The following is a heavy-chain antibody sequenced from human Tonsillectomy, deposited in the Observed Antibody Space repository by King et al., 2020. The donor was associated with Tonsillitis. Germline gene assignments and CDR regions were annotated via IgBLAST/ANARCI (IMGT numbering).Heavy chain of an antibody. CDR1: GDSVSRNTAA. Sequence: HVQLQQSGPRLVKPSQTLSLTCAISGDSVSRNTAAWDWIRQSPSRGLEWLGRTYYRSKWYNDYAVSVKSRISINPDTSKNQFSLELNSVTPEDTAVYYCAREGPYVDGSGYYRQFDYWGQGTLVTVSS. CDR3: AREGPYVDGSGYYRQFDY. D-gene: IGHD3-22*01. V-gene: IGHV6-1*01. J-gene: IGHJ4*02. CDR2: TYYRSKWYN.